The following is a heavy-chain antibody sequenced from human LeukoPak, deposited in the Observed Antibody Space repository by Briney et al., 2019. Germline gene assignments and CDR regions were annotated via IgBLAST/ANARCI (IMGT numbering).Heavy chain of an antibody. CDR1: GFTFSSYS. CDR2: IGSSSYI. J-gene: IGHJ4*02. V-gene: IGHV3-21*01. D-gene: IGHD5-18*01. Sequence: PRGSLRLSCAASGFTFSSYSMNWVRQAPGKGLEWVSSIGSSSYIYYADSVKGRFTISRDNAKNSLHLQMNSLRAEDTAVYYCAASTKHTAMVDYWGQGTLVTVSS. CDR3: AASTKHTAMVDY.